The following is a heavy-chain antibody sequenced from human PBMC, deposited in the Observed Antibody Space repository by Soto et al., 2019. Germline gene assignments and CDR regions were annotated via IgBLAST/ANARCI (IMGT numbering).Heavy chain of an antibody. V-gene: IGHV3-33*01. J-gene: IGHJ4*02. D-gene: IGHD4-17*01. CDR1: GFTFSSYG. CDR2: IWYDGSNK. Sequence: QVQLVESGGGVVQPGRSLRLSCAASGFTFSSYGMHWVRQAPGKGLEWVAVIWYDGSNKYYVDSVKGRFTISRDNSKNTLYLQMNSLRAEDTAVYYCARDRTVTHTIDYWGQGTLVTVSS. CDR3: ARDRTVTHTIDY.